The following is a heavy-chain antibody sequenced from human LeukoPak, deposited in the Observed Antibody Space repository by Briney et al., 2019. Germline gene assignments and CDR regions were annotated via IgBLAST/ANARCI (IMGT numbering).Heavy chain of an antibody. CDR3: AKDDLDYYDSSGYYY. D-gene: IGHD3-22*01. V-gene: IGHV3-23*01. CDR2: ISGSGGST. CDR1: GFTFSSYG. Sequence: GGSLRLSCAASGFTFSSYGMSWVRQAPGKGLEWVSAISGSGGSTYYADSVKGRFTISRDNSKNTLYLQMNSLRAEDTAVYYCAKDDLDYYDSSGYYYWGQGTLVTVSS. J-gene: IGHJ4*02.